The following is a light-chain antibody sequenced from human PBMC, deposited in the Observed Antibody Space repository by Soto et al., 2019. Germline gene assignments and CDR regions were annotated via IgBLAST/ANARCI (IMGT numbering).Light chain of an antibody. V-gene: IGKV1-5*01. CDR1: HSIGTW. CDR2: DAS. CDR3: HPDKTSPPKT. Sequence: IHLTQSPSSLTASLGDLVTITCRSSHSIGTWLAWYQQRPGKAPKLLIYDASSLGSGVPSRFSGGGSGTEFTLTISSLQPEDFGAYYCHPDKTSPPKTIGQGTNLDIK. J-gene: IGKJ2*01.